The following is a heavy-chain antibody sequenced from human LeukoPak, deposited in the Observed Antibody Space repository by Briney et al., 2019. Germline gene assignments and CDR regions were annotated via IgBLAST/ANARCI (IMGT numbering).Heavy chain of an antibody. V-gene: IGHV1-24*01. D-gene: IGHD3-3*01. CDR3: ATEGEIESRGPGVFDC. CDR1: GYTLTELS. CDR2: FDPEDGET. J-gene: IGHJ4*02. Sequence: ASVKVSCKVSGYTLTELSMHWVRQAPGKGLEWMGGFDPEDGETIYAQKFQGRVTMTEDTSTDTAYMELSSLRSEDTAVYYCATEGEIESRGPGVFDCWGQGTLVTVSS.